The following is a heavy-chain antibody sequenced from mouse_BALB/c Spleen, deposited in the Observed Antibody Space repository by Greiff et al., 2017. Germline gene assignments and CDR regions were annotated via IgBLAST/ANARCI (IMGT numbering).Heavy chain of an antibody. J-gene: IGHJ1*01. V-gene: IGHV1S135*01. CDR3: ARSGDVRSIDV. D-gene: IGHD3-3*01. Sequence: VQLQQSGPELMKPGASVKISCKASGYSFTSYYMHWVKQSHGKSLEWIGYIDPFNGGTSYNQKFKGKATLTVDKSSSTAYMHLSSLTSEDSAVYYCARSGDVRSIDVWGAGTTVTVSS. CDR2: IDPFNGGT. CDR1: GYSFTSYY.